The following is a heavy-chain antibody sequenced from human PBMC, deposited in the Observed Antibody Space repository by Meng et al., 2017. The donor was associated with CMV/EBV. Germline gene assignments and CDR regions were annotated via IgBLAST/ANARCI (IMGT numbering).Heavy chain of an antibody. Sequence: GESLKISCAASGFTFSSYGMHWVRQAPGKGLEWVAFIRYDGSNKYYADSVKGRFTISRDNSKNTLYLQMNSLRAEDTAVYYCAKDARAWVAAYGMDVWGQGTTVTVSS. CDR3: AKDARAWVAAYGMDV. J-gene: IGHJ6*02. V-gene: IGHV3-30*02. D-gene: IGHD2-15*01. CDR2: IRYDGSNK. CDR1: GFTFSSYG.